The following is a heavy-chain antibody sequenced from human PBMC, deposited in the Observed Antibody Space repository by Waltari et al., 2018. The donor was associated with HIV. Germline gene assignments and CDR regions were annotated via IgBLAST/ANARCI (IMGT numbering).Heavy chain of an antibody. CDR2: MNPKSGNT. J-gene: IGHJ4*01. Sequence: VQLVQSGTEVKRPGAPVKVSCKASRYTFRNYDINWVRQAPGQGLEWMGWMNPKSGNTGFAQKLKGRVTLTRNTAISTAYMELRSLRSEDTAVYFCARSSGWAYFDYWGRGTLVTVPS. V-gene: IGHV1-8*01. CDR1: RYTFRNYD. D-gene: IGHD1-26*01. CDR3: ARSSGWAYFDY.